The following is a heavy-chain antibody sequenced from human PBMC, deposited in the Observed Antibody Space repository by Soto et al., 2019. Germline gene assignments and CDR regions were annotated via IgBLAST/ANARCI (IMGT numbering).Heavy chain of an antibody. CDR1: GLTVSRNY. Sequence: EVQLAESGGGLVQPGGSLRLSCAASGLTVSRNYMSWVRQAPGKGLEWVSVIYNAGSTNYADSVKGRFTISRDNSKNTLYLQMNGLRVEDTAVYYCATLGDGYWGQGTLVTVSS. CDR3: ATLGDGY. D-gene: IGHD2-8*01. V-gene: IGHV3-66*01. CDR2: IYNAGST. J-gene: IGHJ4*02.